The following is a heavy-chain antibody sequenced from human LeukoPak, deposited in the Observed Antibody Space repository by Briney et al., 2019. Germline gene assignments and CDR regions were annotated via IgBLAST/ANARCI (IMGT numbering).Heavy chain of an antibody. V-gene: IGHV3-74*01. CDR2: IDSDGTRT. CDR3: ARRPNCGGDCS. D-gene: IGHD2-21*02. Sequence: GGSLRLSCAPSGFTFSRYWMHWVRQVPGKGLVWVSRIDSDGTRTTYADSVKGRFTISRDNAKNTLYLQMNSLRAEDTAVYYCARRPNCGGDCSWGQGTLVTVSS. J-gene: IGHJ5*02. CDR1: GFTFSRYW.